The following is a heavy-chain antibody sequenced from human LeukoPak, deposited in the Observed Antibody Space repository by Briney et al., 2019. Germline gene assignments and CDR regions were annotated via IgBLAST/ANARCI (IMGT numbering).Heavy chain of an antibody. V-gene: IGHV4-38-2*02. CDR2: IYHSGST. J-gene: IGHJ4*02. CDR1: GYSISSGYY. CDR3: ARADFDY. Sequence: SETLSLTCTVSGYSISSGYYWGWIRQPPGKGLEWIGSIYHSGSTYYNPSLKSRATISVDTSKNQFSLKLSSVTAADTAVYYCARADFDYWGQGTLVTVSS.